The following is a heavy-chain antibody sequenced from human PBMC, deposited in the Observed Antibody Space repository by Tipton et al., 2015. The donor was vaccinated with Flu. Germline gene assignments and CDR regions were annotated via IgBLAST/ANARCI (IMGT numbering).Heavy chain of an antibody. CDR1: GGSISSHY. J-gene: IGHJ3*02. CDR2: IYYSGRI. CDR3: AREWGDAFDI. V-gene: IGHV4-59*11. D-gene: IGHD3-16*01. Sequence: LRLSCTVSGGSISSHYWSWIRQPPGKGLEWIGYIYYSGRISYNPSLKSLVTISVDTSKNQFSLKLSSVTAADTAVYYCAREWGDAFDIWGQGTMVTVSS.